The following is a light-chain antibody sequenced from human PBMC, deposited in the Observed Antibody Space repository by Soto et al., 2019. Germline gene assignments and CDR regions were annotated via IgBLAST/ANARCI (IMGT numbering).Light chain of an antibody. CDR3: QQYGSSPSLT. V-gene: IGKV3-20*01. CDR1: QSVSSSY. Sequence: DIVLTQSPGTLSLSPGERATLSCRASQSVSSSYLAWYQQKPGQAPMLLIYGASSRATGIPDRFSGSGSGTDFTLTISRLEPEDFAVYYCQQYGSSPSLTFGGGTKVDIK. CDR2: GAS. J-gene: IGKJ4*01.